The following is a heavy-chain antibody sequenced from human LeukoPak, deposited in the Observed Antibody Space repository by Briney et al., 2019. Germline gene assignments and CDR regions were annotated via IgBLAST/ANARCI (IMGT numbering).Heavy chain of an antibody. J-gene: IGHJ4*02. Sequence: SETLSLTCTVSDYSINSGYYWDWIRQPPGKGLEWIGSIYHSGSTYYNPSLKSRVTISVDTSKNQFSLKLSSVTAADTAVYYCARASGTYYPYYFDYWGQGTLVTVSS. V-gene: IGHV4-38-2*02. CDR1: DYSINSGYY. D-gene: IGHD1-26*01. CDR2: IYHSGST. CDR3: ARASGTYYPYYFDY.